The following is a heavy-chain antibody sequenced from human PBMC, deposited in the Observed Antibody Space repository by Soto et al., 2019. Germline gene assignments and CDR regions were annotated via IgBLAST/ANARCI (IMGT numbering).Heavy chain of an antibody. Sequence: EVQLLESGGGLVQPGGSLRLSCAASGFTFSSYAMSWVRQAPGKGLEWVSAISSSGGSTYYTDSVKGRFTISRDNSKNTLYVKMNSLRAEDTAVYYCAKRYWHDGSGLCDYWGQGTLVTVSS. CDR3: AKRYWHDGSGLCDY. D-gene: IGHD3-22*01. CDR1: GFTFSSYA. CDR2: ISSSGGST. V-gene: IGHV3-23*01. J-gene: IGHJ4*02.